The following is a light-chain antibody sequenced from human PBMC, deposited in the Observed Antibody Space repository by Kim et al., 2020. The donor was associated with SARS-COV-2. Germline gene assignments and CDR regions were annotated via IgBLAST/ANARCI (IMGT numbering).Light chain of an antibody. CDR3: QQRADWPPIT. V-gene: IGKV3-11*01. J-gene: IGKJ5*01. Sequence: SPGQTATRSCMARRSVSAYIAWYQHKPGQAPRLLIVGASSRAAGIPARFSGSGSGTDFTLTISSLEAEDFAVYYCQQRADWPPITFGQGTRLEIK. CDR2: GAS. CDR1: RSVSAY.